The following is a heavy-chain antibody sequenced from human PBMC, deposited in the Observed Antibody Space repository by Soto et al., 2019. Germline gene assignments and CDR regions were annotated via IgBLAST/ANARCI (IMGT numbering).Heavy chain of an antibody. CDR2: MNPNSGNT. V-gene: IGHV1-8*01. D-gene: IGHD4-17*01. J-gene: IGHJ4*02. Sequence: QVQLVQSGAEVKKPGASVKVSCKASGYTFTSYDINWVRQATGQGLEWMGWMNPNSGNTGYAQKSKSRVTITRNTTRSTASMELTSLRSQDTAVYYCASALYGASVAYRGQGTLVTVSS. CDR3: ASALYGASVAY. CDR1: GYTFTSYD.